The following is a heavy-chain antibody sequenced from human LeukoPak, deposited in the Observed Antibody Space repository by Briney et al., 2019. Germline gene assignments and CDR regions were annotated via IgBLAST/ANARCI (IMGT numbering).Heavy chain of an antibody. CDR1: GFTFSSYA. J-gene: IGHJ4*02. CDR3: ARAPPGVSDY. D-gene: IGHD3-10*01. CDR2: ISGSGGST. Sequence: GGSLRLSCAASGFTFSSYAMSWVRQAPGKGLEWVSAISGSGGSTYYADSVKGRFTISRDNAKNSLYLQMNSLRAEDTAVYYCARAPPGVSDYWGQGTLVTVSS. V-gene: IGHV3-23*01.